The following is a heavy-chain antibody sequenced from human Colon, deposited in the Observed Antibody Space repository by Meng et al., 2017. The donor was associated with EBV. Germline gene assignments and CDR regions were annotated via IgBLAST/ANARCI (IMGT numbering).Heavy chain of an antibody. CDR1: GGSLDNSDYF. Sequence: AAGPGLVNPSAPLSLLCTVSGGSLDNSDYFWDWTRQPPGKGLEWIGSVRYSGTAYYNPSLTSRVTISVDTSKNQFSLNLSSLTAADTAVYYCARHVYGDSYGFWGQGTLVTVSS. J-gene: IGHJ4*02. V-gene: IGHV4-39*01. CDR3: ARHVYGDSYGF. D-gene: IGHD4-17*01. CDR2: VRYSGTA.